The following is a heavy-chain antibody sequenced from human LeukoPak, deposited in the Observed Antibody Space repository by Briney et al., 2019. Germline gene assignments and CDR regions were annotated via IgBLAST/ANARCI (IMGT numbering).Heavy chain of an antibody. V-gene: IGHV3-7*01. CDR3: ARDAVIEVVPQPRWGFDP. Sequence: PGGSLRLSCAASGFTISTSWMSWVRQAPGKGLEWVANIKQDGSEKYYVDSVKGRSTISRDNAKNSLYLQMNSLRAEDTAVYYCARDAVIEVVPQPRWGFDPWGQGTLVTVSS. CDR1: GFTISTSW. J-gene: IGHJ5*02. CDR2: IKQDGSEK. D-gene: IGHD3-22*01.